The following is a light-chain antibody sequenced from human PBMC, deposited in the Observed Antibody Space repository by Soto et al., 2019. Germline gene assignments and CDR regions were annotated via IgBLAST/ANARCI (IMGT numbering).Light chain of an antibody. CDR3: QQRSNWPPIT. V-gene: IGKV3-11*01. Sequence: EIVLTQFPATLSLSPGERSTLSCRASQSVSRYLAWYQQKPGQAPRLLIYDASNRATGIPARFSGSGSGTDFTLTIRSLEPEDFAVYYCQQRSNWPPITFGQGTRREIK. J-gene: IGKJ5*01. CDR2: DAS. CDR1: QSVSRY.